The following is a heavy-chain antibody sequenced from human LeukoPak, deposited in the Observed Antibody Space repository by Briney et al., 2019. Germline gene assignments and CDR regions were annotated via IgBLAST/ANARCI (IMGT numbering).Heavy chain of an antibody. CDR3: ARERQLERGLRLDGMDV. J-gene: IGHJ6*02. V-gene: IGHV6-1*01. CDR2: TYYRSKWYN. Sequence: SQTLSLTCAISGDSVSGNSAAWNWIRQSPSRGLEWLGRTYYRSKWYNDYAVSVKSRITINPDTSKNQFSLQLNSVTPEDTAVYYCARERQLERGLRLDGMDVWGQGTTVTVSS. D-gene: IGHD1-1*01. CDR1: GDSVSGNSAA.